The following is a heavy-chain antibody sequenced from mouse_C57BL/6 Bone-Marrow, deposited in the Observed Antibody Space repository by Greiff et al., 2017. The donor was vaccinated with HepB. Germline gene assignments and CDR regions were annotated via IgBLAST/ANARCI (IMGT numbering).Heavy chain of an antibody. V-gene: IGHV5-2*01. CDR3: ARGAWDYYAMDY. Sequence: EVQVVESGGGLVQPGESLKLSCESNEYEFPSHDMSWVRKTPEKRLELVAALISDGGSTYYPDTMERRFIISRDNTKKTLYLQMSSLRSEDTALYYCARGAWDYYAMDYWGQGTSVTVSS. CDR2: LISDGGST. CDR1: EYEFPSHD. J-gene: IGHJ4*01.